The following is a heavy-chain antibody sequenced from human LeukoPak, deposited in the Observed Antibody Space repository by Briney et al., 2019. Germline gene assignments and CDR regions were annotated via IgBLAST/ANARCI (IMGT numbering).Heavy chain of an antibody. J-gene: IGHJ4*02. D-gene: IGHD4-17*01. CDR3: ARQWVPPDYGDQGSFFDY. CDR1: GGSISSYY. V-gene: IGHV4-59*08. Sequence: SETLSLTCTVSGGSISSYYWSWIRQPPGKGLEWIGYIYYSGSTNYNPSLKSRVTISVDTSKNQFSLKLSSVTAADTAVYYCARQWVPPDYGDQGSFFDYWGQGTLVTVSS. CDR2: IYYSGST.